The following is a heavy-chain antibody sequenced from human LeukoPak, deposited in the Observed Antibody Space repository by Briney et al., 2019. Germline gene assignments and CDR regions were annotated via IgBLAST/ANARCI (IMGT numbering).Heavy chain of an antibody. CDR2: IRSKAYGGTT. V-gene: IGHV3-49*03. CDR1: GFTFGDYA. Sequence: GRSLRLSCTASGFTFGDYAMSWFRQASGKGLEWVGFIRSKAYGGTTEYAASVKGRFTISRDDSKSIAYLQMNSLKTEDTAVYYCTRDTLLRYFDWFVPFDYWGQGTLVTVSS. CDR3: TRDTLLRYFDWFVPFDY. J-gene: IGHJ4*02. D-gene: IGHD3-9*01.